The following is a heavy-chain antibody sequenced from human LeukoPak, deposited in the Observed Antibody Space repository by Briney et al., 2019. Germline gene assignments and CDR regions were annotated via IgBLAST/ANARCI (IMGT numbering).Heavy chain of an antibody. CDR2: IYTSGST. J-gene: IGHJ4*02. D-gene: IGHD1-26*01. V-gene: IGHV4-4*07. Sequence: SETLSLTCTVSGGSISSYYWSWIRQPAGKGLEWIGRIYTSGSTNYNPSLKSRVTMSVDTSKNQFSLKLGSVTAADTAVYYCARDGPSIVGAPLFDYWGQGTLVTVSS. CDR3: ARDGPSIVGAPLFDY. CDR1: GGSISSYY.